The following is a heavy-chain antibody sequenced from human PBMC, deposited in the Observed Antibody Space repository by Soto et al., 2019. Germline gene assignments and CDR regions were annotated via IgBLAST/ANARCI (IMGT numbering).Heavy chain of an antibody. CDR3: AMCYDYIWGSYRPSWFDP. CDR1: GFTFSSYA. CDR2: ISVSGGST. V-gene: IGHV3-23*01. Sequence: GGSLRLSCAASGFTFSSYAMSWVRQAPGKGLEWVSAISVSGGSTYYADSVKGRFTISRDNSKNTLYLQMNSLRAEDTALYYCAMCYDYIWGSYRPSWFDPWGQGTLVTVSS. J-gene: IGHJ5*02. D-gene: IGHD3-16*02.